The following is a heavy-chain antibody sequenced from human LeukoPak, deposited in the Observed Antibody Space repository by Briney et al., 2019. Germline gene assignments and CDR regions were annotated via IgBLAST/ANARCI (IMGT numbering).Heavy chain of an antibody. V-gene: IGHV3-23*01. CDR2: ISPGGPT. Sequence: GGSLRLSCAGSGFPFSSHGMNWVRQAPGKGLEWVSGISPGGPTYYADSVKGRFTISRDDSKNTLYLQMNSLRAEDTAVYYCAREEDYDYVWGSYLDAFDIWGQGTMVTVSS. CDR1: GFPFSSHG. D-gene: IGHD3-16*02. CDR3: AREEDYDYVWGSYLDAFDI. J-gene: IGHJ3*02.